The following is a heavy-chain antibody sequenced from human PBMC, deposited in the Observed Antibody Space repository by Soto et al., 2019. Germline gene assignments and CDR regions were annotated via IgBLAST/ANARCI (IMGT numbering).Heavy chain of an antibody. CDR3: AKAYNYGSESYYSNFDY. Sequence: GGSLRLSCAASEFTFSNYAMSWVRQPPGRWLEWVSTISASGSETYVADSVRGQFTISRDNSENTLYLQMDYLRAEDTAMYYCAKAYNYGSESYYSNFDYWGQGXLVTVYS. J-gene: IGHJ4*02. CDR2: ISASGSET. CDR1: EFTFSNYA. V-gene: IGHV3-23*01. D-gene: IGHD3-10*01.